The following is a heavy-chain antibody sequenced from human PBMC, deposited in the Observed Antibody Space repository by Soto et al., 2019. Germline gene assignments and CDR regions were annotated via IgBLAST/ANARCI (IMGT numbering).Heavy chain of an antibody. CDR1: GGAFRGYY. J-gene: IGHJ5*02. V-gene: IGHV4-34*01. D-gene: IGHD2-15*01. Sequence: SETLSLTCAVYGGAFRGYYWSWIRQPPGKGLEWLGEINDSGSTNYNPSLKSRITISLDTSKKEISLRLSSVTAADTAVYYCARERGRYCSGESCYPFGPWGQGALVTVSS. CDR3: ARERGRYCSGESCYPFGP. CDR2: INDSGST.